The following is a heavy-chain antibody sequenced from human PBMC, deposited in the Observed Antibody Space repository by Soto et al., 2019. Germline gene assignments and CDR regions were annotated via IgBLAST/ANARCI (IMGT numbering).Heavy chain of an antibody. CDR2: IYYSGST. CDR3: AMGDGDTAMDNYYGMDV. J-gene: IGHJ6*02. CDR1: GGSISSGGYY. D-gene: IGHD5-18*01. V-gene: IGHV4-31*03. Sequence: QVQLQESGPGLVKPSQTLSLTCTVSGGSISSGGYYWSWIRQHTGKGLAWIGYIYYSGSTYYNPSLRRRVTISVDTSKTQFSLKLSSVTAEDTAVYYCAMGDGDTAMDNYYGMDVRGQGTTVTVSS.